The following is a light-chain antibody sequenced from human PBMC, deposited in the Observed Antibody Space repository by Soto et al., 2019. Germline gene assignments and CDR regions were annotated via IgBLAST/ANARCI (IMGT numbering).Light chain of an antibody. CDR3: CSYAGRYTYV. CDR1: SSDVGGYTY. CDR2: DVS. Sequence: QSALAQPRSASGSPGQSVSISCTGTSSDVGGYTYVSWYQQHPGKAPKVMIYDVSKRPSGVPDRFSGSKSGNTASLTISGLQSEDEADYYCCSYAGRYTYVFGTGTKVNV. J-gene: IGLJ1*01. V-gene: IGLV2-11*01.